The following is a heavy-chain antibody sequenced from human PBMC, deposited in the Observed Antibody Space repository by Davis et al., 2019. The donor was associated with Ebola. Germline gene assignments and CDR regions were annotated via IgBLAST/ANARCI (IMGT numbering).Heavy chain of an antibody. CDR3: TRVVHYDVAYYYYVMDV. V-gene: IGHV3-13*01. J-gene: IGHJ6*02. Sequence: GGSLRLSCAASGFSFSTYDMHWVRQATGKGLEWVSAIGTAGDTYYPGSVKGRFTISRDDSKNIAYLQMNSLKTEDTAVYYCTRVVHYDVAYYYYVMDVWGQGTTVTVSS. CDR2: IGTAGDT. CDR1: GFSFSTYD. D-gene: IGHD3-22*01.